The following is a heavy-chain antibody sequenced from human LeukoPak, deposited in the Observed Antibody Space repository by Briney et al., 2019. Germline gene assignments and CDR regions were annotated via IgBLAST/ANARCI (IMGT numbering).Heavy chain of an antibody. CDR3: TRGGSGFGELLYADI. CDR2: ISAYNGNT. J-gene: IGHJ6*04. D-gene: IGHD3-10*01. V-gene: IGHV1-18*01. CDR1: GYTFTSYG. Sequence: GASVKVSCKASGYTFTSYGISWVRQAPGQGREWMGWISAYNGNTNYAQKLQGRVTMTTETSTSPAYMELRSLTADDSAVYHCTRGGSGFGELLYADIWGKGTTVTVSS.